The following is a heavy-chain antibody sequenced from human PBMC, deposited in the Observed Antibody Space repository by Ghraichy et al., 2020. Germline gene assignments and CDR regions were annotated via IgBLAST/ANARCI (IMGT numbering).Heavy chain of an antibody. V-gene: IGHV4-39*07. Sequence: SETLSLTCTVSGGSISSSSYYWGWIRQPPGKGLEWIGSIYYSGSTYYNPSLKSRVTISVDTSKNQFSLKLSSVTAADTAVYYCARELTMVRGVASYWGQGTLVTVSS. CDR2: IYYSGST. CDR1: GGSISSSSYY. J-gene: IGHJ4*02. D-gene: IGHD3-10*01. CDR3: ARELTMVRGVASY.